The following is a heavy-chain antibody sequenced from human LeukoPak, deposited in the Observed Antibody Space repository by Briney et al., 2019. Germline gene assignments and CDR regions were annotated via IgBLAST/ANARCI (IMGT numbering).Heavy chain of an antibody. CDR1: GYTFTGYY. Sequence: ASVKVSCKASGYTFTGYYMHYVRQAPGQGLEWMGWINPNSGGTHYAQKFQGRVTMTRDTSVNTIYMELSGLRSDDTAVYYCAGGGFYSNYRWVELHFDYWGQGTLVTVSS. D-gene: IGHD4-11*01. CDR3: AGGGFYSNYRWVELHFDY. V-gene: IGHV1-2*02. J-gene: IGHJ4*02. CDR2: INPNSGGT.